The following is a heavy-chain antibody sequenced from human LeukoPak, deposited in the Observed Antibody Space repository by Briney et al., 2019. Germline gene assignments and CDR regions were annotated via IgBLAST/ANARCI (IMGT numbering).Heavy chain of an antibody. J-gene: IGHJ5*02. CDR3: ARASLIGGVPAAIPDNWFDP. D-gene: IGHD2-2*02. Sequence: ASVKVSCKASGYTFTSHYMHWVRQAPGQGLEWMGIINPSGGSTSYAQKFQGRVTMTRDMSTSTVYMELSSLRSEDTAVYYCARASLIGGVPAAIPDNWFDPWGQGTLVTVSS. CDR1: GYTFTSHY. CDR2: INPSGGST. V-gene: IGHV1-46*01.